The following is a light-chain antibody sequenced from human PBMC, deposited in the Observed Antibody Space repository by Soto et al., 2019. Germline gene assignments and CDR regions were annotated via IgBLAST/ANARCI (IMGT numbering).Light chain of an antibody. CDR1: QSIDTY. CDR3: QQSHSTPYT. V-gene: IGKV1-39*01. J-gene: IGKJ2*01. CDR2: AAS. Sequence: DIQMTQSPSSLSASFGDRVTLTCRASQSIDTYLNWYQQKPGTAPKLLMYAASTLHSGVPSRFSGSGSGTDFTLTISSLHREDFATYFCQQSHSTPYTFGQVTKLEI.